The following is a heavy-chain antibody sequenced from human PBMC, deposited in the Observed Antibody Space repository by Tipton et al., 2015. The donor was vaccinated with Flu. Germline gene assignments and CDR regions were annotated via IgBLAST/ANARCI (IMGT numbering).Heavy chain of an antibody. V-gene: IGHV3-43*01. J-gene: IGHJ6*02. CDR3: AKDSAAVVGTGYYYYGMDV. D-gene: IGHD6-19*01. CDR2: ISWDGGST. Sequence: SLRLSCAASGFTFDDYTMHWVRQAPGKGLEWVSLISWDGGSTYYADSVKGRFTISRDNSKNSLYLQMNSLRTEDTALYYCAKDSAAVVGTGYYYYGMDVWGQGP. CDR1: GFTFDDYT.